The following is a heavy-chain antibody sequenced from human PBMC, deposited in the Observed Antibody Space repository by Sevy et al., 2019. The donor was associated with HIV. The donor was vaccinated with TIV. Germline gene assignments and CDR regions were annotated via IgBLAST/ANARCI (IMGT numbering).Heavy chain of an antibody. CDR1: GGSMSSYC. Sequence: SETLSLTCTVSGGSMSSYCWSWIRQPAGKGLEWIGRIYPSGSTNYNPSLKSRVTMSVDTSKNQFSLKLSSVTAADTAMYYCARDIVVVVAATDYNWFDPWGQGSLVTVSS. D-gene: IGHD2-15*01. J-gene: IGHJ5*02. CDR2: IYPSGST. V-gene: IGHV4-4*07. CDR3: ARDIVVVVAATDYNWFDP.